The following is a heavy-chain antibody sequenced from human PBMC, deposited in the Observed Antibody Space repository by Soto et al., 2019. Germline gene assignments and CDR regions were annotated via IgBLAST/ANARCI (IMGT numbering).Heavy chain of an antibody. Sequence: GGSLRLSCAASGFTFSSYAMNWVRQAPGKGLEWISWISSSSSSIYYADSVRGRFTISRDNAKNSLYLQMNSLRDEDTAVYYCARDPYTPTTATIMDYWGLGTLVTVSS. V-gene: IGHV3-48*02. CDR1: GFTFSSYA. J-gene: IGHJ4*02. CDR2: ISSSSSSI. CDR3: ARDPYTPTTATIMDY. D-gene: IGHD4-17*01.